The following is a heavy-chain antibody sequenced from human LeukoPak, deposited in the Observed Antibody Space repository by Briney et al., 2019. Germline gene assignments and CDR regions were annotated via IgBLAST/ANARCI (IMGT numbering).Heavy chain of an antibody. V-gene: IGHV4-59*12. J-gene: IGHJ5*02. CDR3: ARGGGLSTYNWFDP. CDR2: IHYSGST. Sequence: PSETLSLTCTVSGGSISRYYWNWIRQPPGERLEWIGWIHYSGSTSYNPSLESRVTISVDTSKNQFSLKLSSVTAADTAVYYCARGGGLSTYNWFDPWGQGTLVTVSS. D-gene: IGHD3-16*02. CDR1: GGSISRYY.